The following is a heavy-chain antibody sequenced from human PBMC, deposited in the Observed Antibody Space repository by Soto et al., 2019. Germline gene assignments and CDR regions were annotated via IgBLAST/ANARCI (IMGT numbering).Heavy chain of an antibody. Sequence: QVQLQESGPGLVKPSGTLSLTCAVSGGSISSSNWWSWVRQPPGKGLEWIGEIYHSGSTNYNPSLKRRVTIPVAMSTTPFSLNLSSVSAAHTAVYYCARAIGDSQLLSRWFAPWGPGTLVTVSS. V-gene: IGHV4-4*02. D-gene: IGHD2-2*01. J-gene: IGHJ5*02. CDR2: IYHSGST. CDR1: GGSISSSNW. CDR3: ARAIGDSQLLSRWFAP.